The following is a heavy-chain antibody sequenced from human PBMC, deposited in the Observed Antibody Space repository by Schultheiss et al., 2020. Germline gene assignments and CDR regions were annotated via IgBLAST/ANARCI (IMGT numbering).Heavy chain of an antibody. V-gene: IGHV4-34*01. CDR3: ARGARDAVYRLDH. J-gene: IGHJ4*02. CDR1: GGSFSGYY. Sequence: SETLSLTCAVYGGSFSGYYWSWIRQPPGKGLEWIGEINHSGSTNYNPSLKSRVTISVDTSKNQFSLKLSSVTAADTAVYYCARGARDAVYRLDHWGQGTLVTVSS. D-gene: IGHD3-16*01. CDR2: INHSGST.